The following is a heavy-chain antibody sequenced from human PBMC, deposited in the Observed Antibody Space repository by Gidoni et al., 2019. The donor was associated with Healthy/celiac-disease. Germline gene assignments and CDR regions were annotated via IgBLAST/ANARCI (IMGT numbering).Heavy chain of an antibody. Sequence: QVPLVQSGAEVPKPGSSVKVSCKASGGPVSSYPISWVRQAPGQGIEWMGGIIPNFDTANYAQKFQGRDTITAEESKSTGYMELSRLRSENTAVYYGARGAEYSSSGEPLFDYWGQGTLVTVSS. J-gene: IGHJ4*02. D-gene: IGHD6-13*01. CDR2: IIPNFDTA. CDR3: ARGAEYSSSGEPLFDY. CDR1: GGPVSSYP. V-gene: IGHV1-69*01.